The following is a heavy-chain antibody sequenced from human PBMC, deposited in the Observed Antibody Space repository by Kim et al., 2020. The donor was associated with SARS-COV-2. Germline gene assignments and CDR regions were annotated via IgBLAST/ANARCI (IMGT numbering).Heavy chain of an antibody. CDR2: IDYDGSNE. CDR1: GFIFDNYG. Sequence: GGSLRLSCAASGFIFDNYGAHWVRQAPGKGLQWVASIDYDGSNEYYAESVKGRFTISRDNSKNSVYLQINSLRVEDTVLYYCARDRPPWGSVGGAFDKWGQGTADTVSS. V-gene: IGHV3-30*02. CDR3: ARDRPPWGSVGGAFDK. D-gene: IGHD1-26*01. J-gene: IGHJ3*02.